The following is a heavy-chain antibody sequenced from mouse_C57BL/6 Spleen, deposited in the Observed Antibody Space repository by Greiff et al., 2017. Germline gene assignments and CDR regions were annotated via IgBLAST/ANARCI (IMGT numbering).Heavy chain of an antibody. J-gene: IGHJ4*01. V-gene: IGHV1-26*01. Sequence: EVQLQQSGPELVKPGASVKISCKASGYTFTDYYMNWVKQSHGKSLEWIGDINPNNGGTSYNQKFKGKATLTVDKSSSTAYMELRSLTSEYSAVYYCARPYLYAMDYWGQGTSVTVSS. CDR2: INPNNGGT. D-gene: IGHD5-5*01. CDR1: GYTFTDYY. CDR3: ARPYLYAMDY.